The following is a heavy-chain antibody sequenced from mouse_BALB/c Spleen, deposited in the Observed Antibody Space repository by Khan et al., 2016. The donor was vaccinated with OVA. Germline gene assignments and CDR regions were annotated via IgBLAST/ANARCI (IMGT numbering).Heavy chain of an antibody. CDR1: GYSITSDYA. V-gene: IGHV3-2*02. CDR3: ARSVTNTTVVATDFDY. J-gene: IGHJ2*01. D-gene: IGHD1-1*01. Sequence: VQLQQSGPGLVKPSQSLSLTCTVTGYSITSDYAWNWIRQFPGNKLEWMGYISYSGRTSYNPSLKSRISITRDTSKNQFFLQLNSVTTEDTATYYCARSVTNTTVVATDFDYWGQGTTLTVSS. CDR2: ISYSGRT.